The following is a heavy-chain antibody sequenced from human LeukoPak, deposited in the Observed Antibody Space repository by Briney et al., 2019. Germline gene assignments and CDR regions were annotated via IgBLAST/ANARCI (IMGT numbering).Heavy chain of an antibody. CDR3: ANGEWELLLDY. Sequence: GGSLRLSCAASGFTFSSYAMSWVRQAPGKGLEWVSAISGSGGSTYYADSVKGRFTISRDNSKSTLYLQMNSLRAEDTAVYYCANGEWELLLDYWGQGTLVTVSS. CDR2: ISGSGGST. J-gene: IGHJ4*02. D-gene: IGHD1-26*01. CDR1: GFTFSSYA. V-gene: IGHV3-23*01.